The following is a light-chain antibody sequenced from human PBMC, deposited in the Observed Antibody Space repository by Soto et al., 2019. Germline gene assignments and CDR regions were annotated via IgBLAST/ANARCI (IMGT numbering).Light chain of an antibody. CDR3: QQTYSAPTT. Sequence: DIQMTQSPSSLSASVGDRVTITCRASQIISTYLNWYQQRAGLAPRLLIYAASSLQSGVPPRFSGSGSGTDFTLTISSLQPEAFATYFCQQTYSAPTTLGQGTKVDIK. V-gene: IGKV1-39*01. CDR1: QIISTY. CDR2: AAS. J-gene: IGKJ1*01.